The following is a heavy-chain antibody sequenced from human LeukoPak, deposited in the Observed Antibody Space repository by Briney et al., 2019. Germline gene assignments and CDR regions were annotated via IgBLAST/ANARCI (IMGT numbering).Heavy chain of an antibody. CDR2: IRQDGGEK. D-gene: IGHD6-13*01. V-gene: IGHV3-7*01. Sequence: GGSLRLSCEVSGFTFSDYWMNWVRQAPGKGLEWVASIRQDGGEKSYVDSVKGRFSISRDNTKSSLYLQMSSLRAEDTAVYYCARDGTAAGLYFDLWGQGTLVTVSS. CDR3: ARDGTAAGLYFDL. CDR1: GFTFSDYW. J-gene: IGHJ4*01.